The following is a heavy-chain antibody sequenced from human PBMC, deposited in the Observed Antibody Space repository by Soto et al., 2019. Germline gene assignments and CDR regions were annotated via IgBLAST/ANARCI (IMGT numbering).Heavy chain of an antibody. CDR3: AKDPWELETNWSDP. V-gene: IGHV3-30*18. J-gene: IGHJ5*02. CDR1: GFTFNRYG. CDR2: ISYEGSSK. Sequence: GGSLRLSCVASGFTFNRYGMHWVRQGPGRGLEWVASISYEGSSKYYGDSVKGRFTVSRDNSNNTLYLQMNSLRPDDTAIYFCAKDPWELETNWSDPWGQGTLVTVSS. D-gene: IGHD1-1*01.